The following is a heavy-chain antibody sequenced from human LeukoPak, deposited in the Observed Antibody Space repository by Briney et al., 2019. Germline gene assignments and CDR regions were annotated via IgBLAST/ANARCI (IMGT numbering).Heavy chain of an antibody. CDR1: GFTFSSYA. J-gene: IGHJ4*02. CDR2: ISGSGGST. Sequence: GGSLRLSCAASGFTFSSYAMSWVRQAPGERLEWVSAISGSGGSTYYADSVKGRFTISRDNSKNTLYLHMNSLRAEDTAVYYCTKAPIYSGSYHPATADFDYWGQGPLVTAPS. D-gene: IGHD1-26*01. V-gene: IGHV3-23*01. CDR3: TKAPIYSGSYHPATADFDY.